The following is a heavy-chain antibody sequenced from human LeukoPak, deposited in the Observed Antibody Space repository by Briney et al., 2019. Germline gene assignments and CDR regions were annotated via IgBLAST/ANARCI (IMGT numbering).Heavy chain of an antibody. V-gene: IGHV1-69*05. CDR3: ARDPTYYYDSSGYPLYYFDY. D-gene: IGHD3-22*01. CDR1: GGTFSSYA. Sequence: GASVKVSCKASGGTFSSYAISWVRQAPGQGLEWMGGIIPIFGTANYAQKFQGRVTITTDESTSTVYMELSSLRSEDTAVYYCARDPTYYYDSSGYPLYYFDYWGQGTLVTVSS. CDR2: IIPIFGTA. J-gene: IGHJ4*02.